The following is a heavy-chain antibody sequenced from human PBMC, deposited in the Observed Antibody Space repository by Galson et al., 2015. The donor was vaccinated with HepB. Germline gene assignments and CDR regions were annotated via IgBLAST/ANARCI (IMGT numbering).Heavy chain of an antibody. CDR1: GFTFSAYD. CDR2: ITTSSSYI. CDR3: AKAGCSGAGCYLRYSWIDS. Sequence: SLRLSCAATGFTFSAYDMYWVRQAPGKGPEWVSSITTSSSYIYCADSMRGRFTISRDSAKNSLFLQMDSLRAEDTAVYYCAKAGCSGAGCYLRYSWIDSWGQGTLVTVSS. J-gene: IGHJ5*01. V-gene: IGHV3-21*06. D-gene: IGHD2-2*01.